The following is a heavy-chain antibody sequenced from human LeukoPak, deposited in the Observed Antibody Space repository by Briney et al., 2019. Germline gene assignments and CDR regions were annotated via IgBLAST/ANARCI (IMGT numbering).Heavy chain of an antibody. CDR2: IYYSGST. J-gene: IGHJ3*02. CDR3: ARSKTEGTLYPHDAFDI. CDR1: GDSISSSSYY. D-gene: IGHD2-8*01. V-gene: IGHV4-39*07. Sequence: SETLSLTCTVSGDSISSSSYYWGWIRQPPGKGLEWIGSIYYSGSTYYNPSLKSRVTISVDTSKNQFSLKLSAVTAADAAVYYCARSKTEGTLYPHDAFDIWGQGTMVTVSS.